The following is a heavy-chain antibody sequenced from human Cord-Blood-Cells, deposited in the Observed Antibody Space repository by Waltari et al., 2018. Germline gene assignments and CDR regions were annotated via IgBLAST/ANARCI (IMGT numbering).Heavy chain of an antibody. CDR2: IYYSGST. J-gene: IGHJ3*02. V-gene: IGHV4-59*01. CDR1: VGSISSYY. CDR3: ARERYSSSSIAFDI. Sequence: QVQLQESGPGLVKPSETLSLTCPGSVGSISSYYWSWIRPPPGKGLEWIGDIYYSGSTNYNPSLKSRVTISVDTSKNQFSLKLSSVTAADTAVYYCARERYSSSSIAFDIWGQGTMVTVSS. D-gene: IGHD6-6*01.